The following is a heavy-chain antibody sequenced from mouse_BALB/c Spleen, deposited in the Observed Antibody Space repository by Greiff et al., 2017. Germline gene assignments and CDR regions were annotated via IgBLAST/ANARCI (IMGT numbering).Heavy chain of an antibody. D-gene: IGHD2-4*01. CDR1: GYSFTSYW. J-gene: IGHJ4*01. CDR2: IDPSDSET. V-gene: IGHV1S127*01. CDR3: ARGMSDYDEDYAMDY. Sequence: QVQLQQSGPQLVRPGASVKISCKASGYSFTSYWMHWVKQRPGQGLEWIGMIDPSDSETRLNQKFKDKATLTVDKSSSTAYMQLSSPTSEDSAVYYCARGMSDYDEDYAMDYWGQGTSVTVSS.